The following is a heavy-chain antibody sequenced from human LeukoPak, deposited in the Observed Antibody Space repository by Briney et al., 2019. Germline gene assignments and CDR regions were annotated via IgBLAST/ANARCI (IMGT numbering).Heavy chain of an antibody. Sequence: PSETLSLTCTVSGGSISSYFWSWIRQLAGGGLEWIGRIYTSGNTNYNPSLKSRVAMSVDSSKNQFSLRLSSVTAADTAVYYCARDLYSGSYLYSFDYWGQGTLVTVSS. CDR2: IYTSGNT. D-gene: IGHD1-26*01. CDR3: ARDLYSGSYLYSFDY. CDR1: GGSISSYF. J-gene: IGHJ4*02. V-gene: IGHV4-4*07.